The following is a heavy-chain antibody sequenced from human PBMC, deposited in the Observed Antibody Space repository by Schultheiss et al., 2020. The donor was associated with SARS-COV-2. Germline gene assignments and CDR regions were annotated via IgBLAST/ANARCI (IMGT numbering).Heavy chain of an antibody. CDR3: ARDQHFWSGYYSFDY. Sequence: GGSLRLSCAASGFTFSSYAMSWVRQAPGKGLEWVANIKQDGSEKYYVDSVKGRFTISRDNAKNSLYLQMNSLRAEDTAVYYCARDQHFWSGYYSFDYWGQGTLVTVSS. D-gene: IGHD3-3*02. CDR2: IKQDGSEK. J-gene: IGHJ4*02. CDR1: GFTFSSYA. V-gene: IGHV3-7*01.